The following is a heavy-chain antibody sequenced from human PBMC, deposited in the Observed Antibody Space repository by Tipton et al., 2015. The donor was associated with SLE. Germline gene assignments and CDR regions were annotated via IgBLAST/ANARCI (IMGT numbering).Heavy chain of an antibody. CDR2: IYYSGST. CDR1: GGSISSSSYY. CDR3: ARAPRGGSYSGAFDY. V-gene: IGHV4-39*07. Sequence: LRLSCTVSGGSISSSSYYWGWIRQPPGKGLEWIGSIYYSGSTNYNPSLKSRVTISVDTSKNQFSLKLSSVTAADTAVYYCARAPRGGSYSGAFDYWGQGTLVTVSS. J-gene: IGHJ4*02. D-gene: IGHD1-26*01.